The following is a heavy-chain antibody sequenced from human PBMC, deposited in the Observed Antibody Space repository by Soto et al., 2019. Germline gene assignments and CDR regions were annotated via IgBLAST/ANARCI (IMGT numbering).Heavy chain of an antibody. Sequence: ASVKVSCKASGYTFTSYYMHWVRQAPGQGLEWMGIINPSGGSTSYAQKFQGRVTMTRDTSTSTVYMELSSLRSEDTAVYYCAREPPPAADYYYGMDVWGQGTTVTV. CDR3: AREPPPAADYYYGMDV. V-gene: IGHV1-46*01. J-gene: IGHJ6*02. D-gene: IGHD2-15*01. CDR2: INPSGGST. CDR1: GYTFTSYY.